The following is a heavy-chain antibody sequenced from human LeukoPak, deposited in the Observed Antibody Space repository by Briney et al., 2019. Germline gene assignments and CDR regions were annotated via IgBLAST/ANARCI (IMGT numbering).Heavy chain of an antibody. CDR1: GYTLTELS. CDR2: FDPEDGET. D-gene: IGHD6-19*01. CDR3: ATVRGSGWHFDY. Sequence: ASVKVSCKVSGYTLTELSMHWVGQAPGKGLEWMGGFDPEDGETIYAQKFQGRVTMTEDTSTDTAYMELSSLRSEDTAVYYCATVRGSGWHFDYWGQGTLVTVSS. V-gene: IGHV1-24*01. J-gene: IGHJ4*02.